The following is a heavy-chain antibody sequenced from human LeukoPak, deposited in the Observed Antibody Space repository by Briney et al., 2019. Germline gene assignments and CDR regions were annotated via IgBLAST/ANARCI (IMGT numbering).Heavy chain of an antibody. V-gene: IGHV4-59*01. Sequence: SETLSLTCTVSGGSINTYYWSWIRQPPGKGLEWIGNIYYRGSTNYNPSLKSRVTISVDTSKNQFSLKVSSVTAADTAVYYCARGFDSKSTYFDYWGLGTLVTVSS. J-gene: IGHJ4*02. D-gene: IGHD5-12*01. CDR3: ARGFDSKSTYFDY. CDR1: GGSINTYY. CDR2: IYYRGST.